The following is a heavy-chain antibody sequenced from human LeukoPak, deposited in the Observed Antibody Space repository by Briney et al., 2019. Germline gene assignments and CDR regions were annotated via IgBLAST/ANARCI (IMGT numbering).Heavy chain of an antibody. Sequence: PGGSLRLSCAASGFTFSSYGMHWVRQAPGKGLEWVAFIRYDGSNKYYADSVKGRFTISRDNSKNTLYLQMNSLRAEDTAVYYCAKDLLGYSSSSGAFDIWGQGTMDTVSS. CDR3: AKDLLGYSSSSGAFDI. CDR2: IRYDGSNK. CDR1: GFTFSSYG. J-gene: IGHJ3*02. D-gene: IGHD6-6*01. V-gene: IGHV3-30*02.